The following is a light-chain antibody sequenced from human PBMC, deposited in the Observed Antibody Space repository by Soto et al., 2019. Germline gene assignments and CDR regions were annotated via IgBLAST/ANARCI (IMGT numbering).Light chain of an antibody. Sequence: DIQMTQPPSSLSASVGDRVTITCRASQSISSYLNWYQQKPGKAPNLLIYAASSLQSGVPSRFSGSGSGTDFTLTISRLHNEDFATYYCQQSYSTPRFGPGTKVDIK. CDR1: QSISSY. J-gene: IGKJ3*01. CDR3: QQSYSTPR. V-gene: IGKV1-39*01. CDR2: AAS.